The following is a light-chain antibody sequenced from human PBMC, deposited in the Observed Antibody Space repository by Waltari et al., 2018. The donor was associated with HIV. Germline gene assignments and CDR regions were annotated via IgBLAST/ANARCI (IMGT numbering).Light chain of an antibody. Sequence: IQMKQSPCTLLASVGDKGTITCRATQSISRWLAWYQQKPGKAPTLLIYKASTIHTGVPSRFSGSGSGTEFTLSIDSLQPDDFATYYCQQYDSSLTFGQGTKVDI. CDR2: KAS. CDR1: QSISRW. V-gene: IGKV1-5*03. CDR3: QQYDSSLT. J-gene: IGKJ1*01.